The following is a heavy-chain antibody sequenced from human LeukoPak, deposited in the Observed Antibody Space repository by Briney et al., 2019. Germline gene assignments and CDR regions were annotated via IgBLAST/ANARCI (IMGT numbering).Heavy chain of an antibody. Sequence: SQTLSLTCTVSGGSISSGGYYWSWIRQHPGKGLEWIVYIYYSGSTYYNPSLKSRFTISVNTSKNQFSLKLSSVTAADTAVYYCARAYTPLGYCSSTSCLGWTTRFDPWGQGTLVTVSS. CDR1: GGSISSGGYY. CDR3: ARAYTPLGYCSSTSCLGWTTRFDP. J-gene: IGHJ5*02. D-gene: IGHD2-2*01. CDR2: IYYSGST. V-gene: IGHV4-31*03.